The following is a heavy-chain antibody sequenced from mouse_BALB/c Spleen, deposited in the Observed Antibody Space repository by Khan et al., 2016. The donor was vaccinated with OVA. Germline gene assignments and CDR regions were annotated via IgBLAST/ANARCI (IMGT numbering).Heavy chain of an antibody. J-gene: IGHJ3*01. CDR3: ASHLTGSFAY. CDR1: GFTFSAYS. D-gene: IGHD4-1*01. V-gene: IGHV5-6*01. Sequence: EVQRVESGGDLMKPGGSLKLSCAASGFTFSAYSMSWVRQTPDKRLEWVATINSDGYYTYYPDSVQGRFTISRNNAKHTLSLQMSSLKSEDTAIYYCASHLTGSFAYWGQGTLVTVSA. CDR2: INSDGYYT.